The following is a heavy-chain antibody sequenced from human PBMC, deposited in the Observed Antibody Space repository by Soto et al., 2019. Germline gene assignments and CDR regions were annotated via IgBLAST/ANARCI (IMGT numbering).Heavy chain of an antibody. CDR1: GFTFSDYY. J-gene: IGHJ3*02. D-gene: IGHD2-15*01. Sequence: QVQLVESGGGLVKPGGSLRLSCAASGFTFSDYYMSWIRQAPGKGLEWVSYISSSSSYTNYADSVKGRFTISRDNAKNSLYLQMNSLRAEDTAVYYCAREGRCSGGSCYSLGAFDIWGQGTMVTVSS. CDR3: AREGRCSGGSCYSLGAFDI. V-gene: IGHV3-11*05. CDR2: ISSSSSYT.